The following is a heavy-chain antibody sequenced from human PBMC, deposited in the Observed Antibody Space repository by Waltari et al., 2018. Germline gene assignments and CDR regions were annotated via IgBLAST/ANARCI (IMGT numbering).Heavy chain of an antibody. CDR1: GFTFSSYE. J-gene: IGHJ4*02. CDR3: ARYDFSRDFDY. Sequence: EVQLVESGGGLVQPGGSLRLSCAASGFTFSSYEMNWVRQAPGKGLDVVSYISSSGSTIYYADSLKGRFTISRDNAKNSLYLQMNSLRAEDTAVYYCARYDFSRDFDYWGQGTLVTVSS. CDR2: ISSSGSTI. D-gene: IGHD3-3*01. V-gene: IGHV3-48*03.